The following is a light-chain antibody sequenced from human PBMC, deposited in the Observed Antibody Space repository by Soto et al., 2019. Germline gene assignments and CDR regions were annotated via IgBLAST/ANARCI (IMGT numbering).Light chain of an antibody. CDR2: DAS. V-gene: IGKV3-11*01. CDR1: QSVSSY. J-gene: IGKJ5*01. CDR3: QQRINSIT. Sequence: EIVLTQSPATLSLSPGERATLSCRASQSVSSYLAWYQQKPGQAPRLLIYDASNRATGIPARFSGSGSGTDFTLTISSLEPEDFAVYYCQQRINSITVGQGTRLEIK.